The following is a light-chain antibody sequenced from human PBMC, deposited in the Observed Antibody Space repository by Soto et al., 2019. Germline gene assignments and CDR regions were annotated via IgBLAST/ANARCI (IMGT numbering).Light chain of an antibody. CDR2: GAS. CDR1: KSDSSNF. J-gene: IGKJ4*01. V-gene: IGKV3-20*01. CDR3: QQYGTFLS. Sequence: EIELTQSPGTLSLSPGERATLSCSASKSDSSNFLAWYQQKPGQAPRVLIYGASSRVTGTPDRFSGTGPGKDFTLNIRRLESEDFAVYYCQQYGTFLSFGGGTKV.